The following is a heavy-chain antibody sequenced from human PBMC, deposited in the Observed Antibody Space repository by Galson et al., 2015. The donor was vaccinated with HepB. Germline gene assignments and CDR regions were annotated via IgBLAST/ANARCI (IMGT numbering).Heavy chain of an antibody. V-gene: IGHV2-5*02. J-gene: IGHJ3*01. D-gene: IGHD6-13*01. Sequence: PALVKPTQTLTLTCTFSGFSLTTSGVSVGWIRQPPGKALEWLALIYWDDDKRYSPSLKSRLTITKDTSKNRVVLTMTNMDPVDTATYYCAHRRWYSTGITAFDFWGQGTMVTVSS. CDR2: IYWDDDK. CDR1: GFSLTTSGVS. CDR3: AHRRWYSTGITAFDF.